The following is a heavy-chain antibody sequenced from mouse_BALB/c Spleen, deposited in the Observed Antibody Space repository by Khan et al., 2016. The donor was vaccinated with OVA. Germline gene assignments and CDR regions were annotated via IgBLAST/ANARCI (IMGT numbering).Heavy chain of an antibody. CDR2: IFPGTVST. Sequence: QVQLQQSGGDLMKPGASVKISCKATGYTFSSYWIEWIKQRPGHGLEWIGQIFPGTVSTTYNEKFKGKATFTADTSSNTAYMQFSSLTSEDSAVYYCARGGYGGFAYWGQGTLVTVSA. CDR1: GYTFSSYW. V-gene: IGHV1-9*01. J-gene: IGHJ3*01. CDR3: ARGGYGGFAY. D-gene: IGHD2-2*01.